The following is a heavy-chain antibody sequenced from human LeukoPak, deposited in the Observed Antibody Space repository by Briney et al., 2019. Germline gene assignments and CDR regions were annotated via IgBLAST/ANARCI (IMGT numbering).Heavy chain of an antibody. CDR1: GYTFTGYY. V-gene: IGHV1-2*02. D-gene: IGHD4-11*01. CDR2: INPNSGGT. Sequence: ASVKVSRTASGYTFTGYYMHWVRQAPGQGLEWMGGINPNSGGTNYAQKLQGRVTMTRDTSISTAYMELSRLRSDDTAVYYCARDRGARNYLTTVTLKNWFDPWGQGTLVTVSS. CDR3: ARDRGARNYLTTVTLKNWFDP. J-gene: IGHJ5*02.